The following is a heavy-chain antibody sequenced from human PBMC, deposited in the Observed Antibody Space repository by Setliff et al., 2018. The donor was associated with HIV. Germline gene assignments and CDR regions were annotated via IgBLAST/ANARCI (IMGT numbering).Heavy chain of an antibody. CDR2: ISTYNGNT. D-gene: IGHD2-21*01. Sequence: ASVKVSCKASGYTLTTYGITWVRQAPGQGLEWMGWISTYNGNTNYAQKFQGRVTMTTVTSTSTAYMELRSLRSDDTAVYYCARLSIPAYYYMDVWGKGTTVTVSS. CDR1: GYTLTTYG. J-gene: IGHJ6*03. CDR3: ARLSIPAYYYMDV. V-gene: IGHV1-18*01.